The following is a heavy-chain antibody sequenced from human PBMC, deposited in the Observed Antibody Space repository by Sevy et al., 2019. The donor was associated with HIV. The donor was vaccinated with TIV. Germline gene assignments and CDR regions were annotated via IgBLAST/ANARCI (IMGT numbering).Heavy chain of an antibody. CDR3: ARGGYACALLSRDAFDV. Sequence: ASVKVSCKASGGTLRKNVISWVRQAPGRGLEWMGGIIPIFGTPTYGQNLQGRVTIFADESTSTSYLEVRSLRTEDTAMYFCARGGYACALLSRDAFDVWGQGTMVTVSS. D-gene: IGHD3-10*01. V-gene: IGHV1-69*13. CDR2: IIPIFGTP. CDR1: GGTLRKNV. J-gene: IGHJ3*01.